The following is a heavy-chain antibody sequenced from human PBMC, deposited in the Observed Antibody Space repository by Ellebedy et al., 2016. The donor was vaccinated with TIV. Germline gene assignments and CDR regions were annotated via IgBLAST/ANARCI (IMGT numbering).Heavy chain of an antibody. CDR3: ARAFYYGALDY. CDR2: IKGDGSDT. CDR1: GFTFSTYW. V-gene: IGHV3-74*01. D-gene: IGHD4-17*01. J-gene: IGHJ4*02. Sequence: GGSLRLXXAASGFTFSTYWMHWVRQAPGRGLVWVSRIKGDGSDTLYADSVKGRFTISRDNAKNTLYLHMNSLRAEDTAVYYCARAFYYGALDYWGQGTLVTVSS.